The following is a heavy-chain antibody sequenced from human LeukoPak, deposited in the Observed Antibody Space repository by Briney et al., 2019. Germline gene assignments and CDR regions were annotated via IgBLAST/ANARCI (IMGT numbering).Heavy chain of an antibody. CDR2: ISYDGSNK. Sequence: GRSLRLSCAASGFTFSSYGMHWVRQAPGKGLEWVAVISYDGSNKYYADSVKGRFTISRGNSKNTLYLQMNSLRAEDTAVNYCAKGTRRGRVYWGQGTLVTVSS. CDR3: AKGTRRGRVY. CDR1: GFTFSSYG. D-gene: IGHD6-25*01. V-gene: IGHV3-30*18. J-gene: IGHJ4*02.